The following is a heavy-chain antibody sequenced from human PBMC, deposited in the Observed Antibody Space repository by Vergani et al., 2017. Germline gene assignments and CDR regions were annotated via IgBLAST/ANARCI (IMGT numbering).Heavy chain of an antibody. Sequence: EVQLVESGGGLVQPGRSLRLSCAASGFTFDDYAMHWVRQAPGKGLEWVSGISWNSGSIGYADSVKGRFTISRDNAKNSLYLQMNSLRAEDTALYYCAKDGGLRWYSHEYYFDYWGQGTLVTVSS. D-gene: IGHD4-23*01. CDR2: ISWNSGSI. CDR3: AKDGGLRWYSHEYYFDY. V-gene: IGHV3-9*01. CDR1: GFTFDDYA. J-gene: IGHJ4*02.